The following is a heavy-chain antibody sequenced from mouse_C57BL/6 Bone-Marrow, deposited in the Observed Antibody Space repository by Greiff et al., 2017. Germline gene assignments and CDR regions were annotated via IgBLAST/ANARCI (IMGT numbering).Heavy chain of an antibody. Sequence: QVQLQQSGAELVKPGASVKLSYKASGHTFTEYTIHWVKQRSGQGLEWIGWFYPGSGSIKYNEKFKDKATLTADKSSSTVYMELSRLTSEDSAVYFCARHEDIYYDYGYAMDYWGQGTSVTVSS. CDR2: FYPGSGSI. CDR1: GHTFTEYT. CDR3: ARHEDIYYDYGYAMDY. D-gene: IGHD2-4*01. V-gene: IGHV1-62-2*01. J-gene: IGHJ4*01.